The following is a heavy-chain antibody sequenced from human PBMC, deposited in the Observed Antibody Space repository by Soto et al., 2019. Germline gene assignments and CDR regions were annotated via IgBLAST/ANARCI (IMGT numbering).Heavy chain of an antibody. CDR1: GFTFSSCA. CDR3: ARDGDYYDFWSGYAGYYYFYGMDV. D-gene: IGHD3-3*01. Sequence: GGSLRLSCAASGFTFSSCAMHWVRQAPGKGLEWVAVISYDGIKKYYADSVQGRFTVSRDNSKNTLYLQMNSLRTEDTAVYHCARDGDYYDFWSGYAGYYYFYGMDVWGQGTTVTVSS. J-gene: IGHJ6*02. V-gene: IGHV3-30-3*01. CDR2: ISYDGIKK.